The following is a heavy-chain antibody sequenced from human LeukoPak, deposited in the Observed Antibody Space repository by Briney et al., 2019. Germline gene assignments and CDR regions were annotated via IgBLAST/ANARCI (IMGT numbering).Heavy chain of an antibody. D-gene: IGHD2-15*01. CDR1: GYSISSGYY. V-gene: IGHV4-38-2*02. CDR2: IYHSRST. J-gene: IGHJ4*02. Sequence: SETLSLTCTVSGYSISSGYYRGWIRQPPGKGLEWIGSIYHSRSTYYNPSLKSRVTISVDTSKNQFSLKLSSVTAADTAVYYCAGILGYCSGGSCSYYFDYWGQGTLVTVSS. CDR3: AGILGYCSGGSCSYYFDY.